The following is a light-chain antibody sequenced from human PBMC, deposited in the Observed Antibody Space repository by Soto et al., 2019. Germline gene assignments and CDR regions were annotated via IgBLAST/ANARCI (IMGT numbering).Light chain of an antibody. CDR2: GAS. CDR1: QSVSSSY. V-gene: IGKV3-20*01. CDR3: QQFVGSSYT. Sequence: ESVFTQSPGTLSLSPGERATLSCRASQSVSSSYLAWYQQKPGQAPRLLIYGASTRATDIPDRFSGSGSGTDFTLTISRLEPEDFAVYYCQQFVGSSYTFGQGTKVDIK. J-gene: IGKJ2*01.